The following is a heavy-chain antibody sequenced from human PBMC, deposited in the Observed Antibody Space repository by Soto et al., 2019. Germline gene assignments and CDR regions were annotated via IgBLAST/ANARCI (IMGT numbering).Heavy chain of an antibody. CDR2: INPSGTNT. J-gene: IGHJ6*02. V-gene: IGHV3-11*06. CDR3: ARGHHSLDV. D-gene: IGHD4-4*01. Sequence: PGGSLRLSCAASGFTFSDHYMSWIRQAPGKGLEWMSYINPSGTNTDYAKSVKGRFTISRDNAENSLFLQMNSLRVEDTAVYYCARGHHSLDVWGQGATVTVSS. CDR1: GFTFSDHY.